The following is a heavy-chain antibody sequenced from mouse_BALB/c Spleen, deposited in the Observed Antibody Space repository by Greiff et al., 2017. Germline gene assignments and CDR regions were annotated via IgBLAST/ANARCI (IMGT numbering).Heavy chain of an antibody. D-gene: IGHD1-1*01. J-gene: IGHJ3*01. Sequence: EVQLVESGGGLVQPGGSRKLSCAASGFTFSSFGMHWVRQAPEKGLEWVAYISSGSSTIYYADTVKGRFTISRDNPKNTLFLQMTGLRSEDTAMYYCARWDYGSTYWGQGTLVTVSA. CDR3: ARWDYGSTY. V-gene: IGHV5-17*02. CDR2: ISSGSSTI. CDR1: GFTFSSFG.